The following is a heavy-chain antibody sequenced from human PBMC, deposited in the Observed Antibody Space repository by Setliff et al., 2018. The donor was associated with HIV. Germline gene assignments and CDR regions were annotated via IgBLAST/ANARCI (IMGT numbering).Heavy chain of an antibody. CDR1: GGTFSSYA. V-gene: IGHV1-69*10. J-gene: IGHJ6*02. CDR3: ARSYIAFLSTWYYGMDV. D-gene: IGHD5-18*01. CDR2: IIPILGIA. Sequence: GASVKVSCKASGGTFSSYAISWVRQAPGQGLEWMGGIIPILGIANYAQKFQGRVTITADKSTSTAYMELSSLRSEDTAVYYCARSYIAFLSTWYYGMDVWGQGTTVTVSS.